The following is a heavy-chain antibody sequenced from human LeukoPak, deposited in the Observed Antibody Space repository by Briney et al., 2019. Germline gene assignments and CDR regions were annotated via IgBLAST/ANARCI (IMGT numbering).Heavy chain of an antibody. CDR3: ARLRYYDSSAYYYTFDY. CDR2: ICYRGST. CDR1: GGSISSSSYY. J-gene: IGHJ4*02. V-gene: IGHV4-39*01. Sequence: SETLSLTCTVSGGSISSSSYYWGWIRQPPGKGLEWIGSICYRGSTYYNPSLKSRVTISVDTSKNQFSLKLSSVTAADTAVYYCARLRYYDSSAYYYTFDYWGQGTLVTVSS. D-gene: IGHD3-22*01.